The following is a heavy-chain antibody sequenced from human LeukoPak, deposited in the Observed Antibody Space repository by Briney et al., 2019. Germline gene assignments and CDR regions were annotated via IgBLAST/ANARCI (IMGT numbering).Heavy chain of an antibody. D-gene: IGHD2-2*01. CDR3: ARGSRKDIVVVPAALHFDY. V-gene: IGHV4-59*01. J-gene: IGHJ4*02. CDR2: IYYSGST. Sequence: SETLSLTCTVSGGSISSYYWSWIRQPPGKGLEWIGYIYYSGSTNYNPSLKSRVTISVDTSKNQFSLKLSSVTAADTAVYYCARGSRKDIVVVPAALHFDYWGQGTLVTVSS. CDR1: GGSISSYY.